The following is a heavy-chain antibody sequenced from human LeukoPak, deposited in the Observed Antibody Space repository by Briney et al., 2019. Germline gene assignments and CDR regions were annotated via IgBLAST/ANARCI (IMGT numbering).Heavy chain of an antibody. Sequence: PGGSLRLSCAASGFTFSSYSMNWVRQAPGKGLEWVSAISGSGGSTYYADSLKGRFTVSRDNAKNSLYLQMNSLRAEDTAVYYCARDGAMGVVKATDYWGQGTLVTVSS. V-gene: IGHV3-21*01. D-gene: IGHD3-3*01. CDR3: ARDGAMGVVKATDY. CDR2: ISGSGGST. J-gene: IGHJ4*02. CDR1: GFTFSSYS.